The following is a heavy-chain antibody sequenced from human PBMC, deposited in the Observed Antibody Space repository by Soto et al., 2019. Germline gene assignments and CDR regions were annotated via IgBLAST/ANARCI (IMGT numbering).Heavy chain of an antibody. J-gene: IGHJ4*02. CDR1: GYIFTSYY. V-gene: IGHV1-46*01. CDR2: INPSGGTT. D-gene: IGHD2-2*01. Sequence: QVQLAQSGTEVKKPGASVKVSCKTSGYIFTSYYIHWVRQAPGQGLEWMGIINPSGGTTTYAQKFQGRGTMTRDTSTSTGYMELSSLRSEDTAVYYCARGPATAPDAYWGLGTLVTVSS. CDR3: ARGPATAPDAY.